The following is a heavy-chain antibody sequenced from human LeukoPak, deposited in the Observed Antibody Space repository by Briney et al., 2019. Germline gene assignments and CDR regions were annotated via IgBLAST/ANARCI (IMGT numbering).Heavy chain of an antibody. Sequence: GRSLRLSCAASGFTFDRYGIHWVRQPPGKGLEWVAVISFDGSNKYYAESVKGRFNISRDNYKDTLFLQMDNLSSEDTGVYYCARDPWESFGGRYYFYGMDVWGQGTTVTVSS. CDR3: ARDPWESFGGRYYFYGMDV. J-gene: IGHJ6*02. CDR1: GFTFDRYG. D-gene: IGHD3-10*01. CDR2: ISFDGSNK. V-gene: IGHV3-30*03.